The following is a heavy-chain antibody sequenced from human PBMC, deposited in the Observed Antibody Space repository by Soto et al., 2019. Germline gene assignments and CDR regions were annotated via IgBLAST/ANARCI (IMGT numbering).Heavy chain of an antibody. CDR2: ISWNSGSI. CDR3: AKGTPYYGMDV. Sequence: GGSLRLSCAASGFTFDDYAMHWVRQAPGKGLEWVSGISWNSGSIGYADSVKGRFTISRDNAKNSLYLQMNSLRAEDTALYYCAKGTPYYGMDVWGQGTTVPVSS. CDR1: GFTFDDYA. J-gene: IGHJ6*02. V-gene: IGHV3-9*01.